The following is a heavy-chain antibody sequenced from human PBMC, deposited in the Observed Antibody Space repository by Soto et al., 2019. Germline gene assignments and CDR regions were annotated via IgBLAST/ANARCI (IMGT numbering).Heavy chain of an antibody. V-gene: IGHV3-21*04. Sequence: GGSLRLSGAASGFTLSSYSMNWVRQAPGKGLEWVSSISSSSSYIYYADSVKGRFTTSRDDSKNTAYLQMNSLKTEDTAVYYCTRPSYSYGSGTNWFDPWGQGTLVSVSS. CDR1: GFTLSSYS. J-gene: IGHJ5*02. CDR2: ISSSSSYI. D-gene: IGHD3-10*01. CDR3: TRPSYSYGSGTNWFDP.